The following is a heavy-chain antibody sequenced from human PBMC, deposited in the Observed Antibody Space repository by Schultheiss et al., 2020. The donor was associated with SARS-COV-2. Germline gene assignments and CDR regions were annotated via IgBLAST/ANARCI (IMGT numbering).Heavy chain of an antibody. CDR1: GFTFSSYA. J-gene: IGHJ4*02. CDR2: ISGSGVST. D-gene: IGHD6-19*01. Sequence: GGSLRLSCAASGFTFSSYAMSWVRQAPGKGLEWVSAISGSGVSTYYADSVQGRFSISRDNSKNTLYLEMNSLRAEDTAVYYCAKDQESSGWYAYFDYWGQGTLVTVSS. V-gene: IGHV3-23*01. CDR3: AKDQESSGWYAYFDY.